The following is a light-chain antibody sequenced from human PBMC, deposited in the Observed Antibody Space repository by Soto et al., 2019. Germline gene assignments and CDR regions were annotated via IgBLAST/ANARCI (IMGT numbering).Light chain of an antibody. Sequence: EIVLTQSPGALSLSPGERATLSCRASQTVSSSYLAWYRQEPGQAPRLLIYGTSSRATGIPERFSGSGSGTDFTLPISSLEPEDFAVYYCHQCGSSPFSFGGGTKVDIK. J-gene: IGKJ4*01. CDR2: GTS. CDR1: QTVSSSY. V-gene: IGKV3-20*01. CDR3: HQCGSSPFS.